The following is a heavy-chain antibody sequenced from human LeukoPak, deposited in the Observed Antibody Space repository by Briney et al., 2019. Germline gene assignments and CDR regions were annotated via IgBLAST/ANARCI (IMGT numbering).Heavy chain of an antibody. CDR2: IIPIFGTA. Sequence: ASVKVSCKASGGTFSSYAISWVRQAPGQGLEWMGGIIPIFGTANYAQKFQGRVTITADESTSTAYMELSSLRSEDTAVYYCARVRGRGGDYYYYYMDVWGKGTTVTVSS. D-gene: IGHD3-10*01. CDR1: GGTFSSYA. CDR3: ARVRGRGGDYYYYYMDV. J-gene: IGHJ6*03. V-gene: IGHV1-69*13.